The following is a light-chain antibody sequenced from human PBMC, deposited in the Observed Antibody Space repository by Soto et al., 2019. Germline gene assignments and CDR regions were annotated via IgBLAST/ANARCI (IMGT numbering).Light chain of an antibody. Sequence: QSALTQPASVSGSPGQSITISCTGTSSDVGSYNLVSWYQQHPGKAPKLMIYEGSKRPSGVSNRFSGSKSGNTASLTISGLQAEDEADYYCCSYAGRSTFAVFGGGTQQTVL. CDR3: CSYAGRSTFAV. CDR2: EGS. CDR1: SSDVGSYNL. J-gene: IGLJ7*01. V-gene: IGLV2-23*01.